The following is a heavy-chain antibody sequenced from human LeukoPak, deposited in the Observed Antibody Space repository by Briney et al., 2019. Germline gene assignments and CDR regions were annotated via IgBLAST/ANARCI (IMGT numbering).Heavy chain of an antibody. D-gene: IGHD3-10*01. J-gene: IGHJ3*02. CDR1: GFTFSRYA. CDR3: AKYIYGSGSYYHGDAFDI. CDR2: ISGSGGST. Sequence: GGSLRLSCAASGFTFSRYAMSGVRQAPGKGLGWVSAISGSGGSTYYAGSVKGRFTISRGNSKHTLYLQMHRLRAEDTAVYYCAKYIYGSGSYYHGDAFDIWGQGTMVTVSS. V-gene: IGHV3-23*01.